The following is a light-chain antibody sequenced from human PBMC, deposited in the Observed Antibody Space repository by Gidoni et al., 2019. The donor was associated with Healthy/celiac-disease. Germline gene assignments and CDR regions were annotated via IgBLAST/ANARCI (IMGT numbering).Light chain of an antibody. CDR1: QGISNY. V-gene: IGKV1-27*01. J-gene: IGKJ1*01. CDR3: QKYNSAPWT. Sequence: IQMTQSPSSLSASVGDRVTITCRASQGISNYLAWYQQKPGKVPKLLIYAASTLQAGVPSRFSGSGSGRDFTLTISSMKPEDVETYYCQKYNSAPWTCXQXTKVEIK. CDR2: AAS.